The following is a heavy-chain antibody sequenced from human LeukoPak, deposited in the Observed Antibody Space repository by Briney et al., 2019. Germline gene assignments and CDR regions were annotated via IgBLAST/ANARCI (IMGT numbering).Heavy chain of an antibody. D-gene: IGHD6-13*01. CDR1: GFTFSSYA. V-gene: IGHV3-23*01. J-gene: IGHJ4*02. CDR2: ISGSGGST. Sequence: HTGGSLRLSCAASGFTFSSYAMSWVRQAPGKGLEWVSAISGSGGSTYYADSVKGRFTISRDNAKNTLYLQMNSLRAEDTAVYYCARDHGTVAAGFDYWGQGTLVTVSS. CDR3: ARDHGTVAAGFDY.